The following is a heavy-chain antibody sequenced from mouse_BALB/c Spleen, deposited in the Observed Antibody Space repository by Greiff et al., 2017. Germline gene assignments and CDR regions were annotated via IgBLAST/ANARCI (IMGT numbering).Heavy chain of an antibody. CDR3: ARPMITAGAWFAY. J-gene: IGHJ3*01. Sequence: VKLMESGPGLVQPSQSLSITCTVSGFSLTSYGVHRVRQSPGKGLEWLGVIWSGGSTDYNAAFIFRLSISKDNSKSQVFFKLNTLQANDTAIYYCARPMITAGAWFAYWGQGTLVTVSA. CDR1: GFSLTSYG. D-gene: IGHD2-4*01. V-gene: IGHV2-2*02. CDR2: IWSGGST.